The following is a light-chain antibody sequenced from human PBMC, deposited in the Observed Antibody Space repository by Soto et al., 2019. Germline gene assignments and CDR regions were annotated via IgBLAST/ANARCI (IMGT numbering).Light chain of an antibody. J-gene: IGLJ2*01. CDR3: ISYTSSSTLV. V-gene: IGLV2-14*03. Sequence: QSALTQPASVSGSTGQSITISCTGTSSDVGGYNYVSWYKQHPGKAPKLMIYDVSDRPSGVSNRFSGSKSGNTAALTISGLQAEDEADYYCISYTSSSTLVFGGGTKLTVL. CDR1: SSDVGGYNY. CDR2: DVS.